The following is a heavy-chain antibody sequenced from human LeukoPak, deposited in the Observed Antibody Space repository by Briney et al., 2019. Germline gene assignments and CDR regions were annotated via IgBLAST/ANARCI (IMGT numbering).Heavy chain of an antibody. D-gene: IGHD3-22*01. CDR3: ARGDYYDSSGYFYY. V-gene: IGHV3-30-3*01. CDR2: ISYDGSNK. CDR1: GFTFSSYA. Sequence: GGSLRLSCAASGFTFSSYAMHWVRQAPGKGLEWVAVISYDGSNKYYADSVKARFTISRDNSKNTLYLQMNSLRAEDTAVYYCARGDYYDSSGYFYYWGQGTLVTVSS. J-gene: IGHJ4*02.